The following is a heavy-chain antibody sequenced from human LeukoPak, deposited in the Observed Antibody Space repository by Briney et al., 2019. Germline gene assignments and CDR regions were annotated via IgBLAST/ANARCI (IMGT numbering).Heavy chain of an antibody. CDR3: AKAGRYCSSTSCPRYYYYYMDV. J-gene: IGHJ6*03. D-gene: IGHD2-2*01. Sequence: GGSLRLSCAASGFTFSSYAMSWVRQAPGKGLEWVSAISGSGGSTYYADSVKGRFTISRDNSKNTLYLQMNSLRAEDTDVYYCAKAGRYCSSTSCPRYYYYYMDVWGKGTTVTVSS. V-gene: IGHV3-23*01. CDR2: ISGSGGST. CDR1: GFTFSSYA.